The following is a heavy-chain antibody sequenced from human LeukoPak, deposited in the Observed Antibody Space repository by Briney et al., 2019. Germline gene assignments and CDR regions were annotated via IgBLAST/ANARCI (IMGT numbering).Heavy chain of an antibody. CDR1: GFTFSSYA. D-gene: IGHD3-22*01. CDR2: ISYDGSNK. CDR3: ARDSGDYYDSSGYDY. J-gene: IGHJ4*02. V-gene: IGHV3-30-3*01. Sequence: GGSLRLSCAASGFTFSSYAMHWVRQAPGKGLEWVAVISYDGSNKYYADSVNGRFTISRDNSKNTLYLQMNSLRAEDTAVYYCARDSGDYYDSSGYDYWGQGTLVTVSS.